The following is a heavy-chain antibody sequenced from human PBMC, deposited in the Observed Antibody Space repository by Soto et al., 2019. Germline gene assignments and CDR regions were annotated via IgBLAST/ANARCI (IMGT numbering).Heavy chain of an antibody. D-gene: IGHD1-20*01. J-gene: IGHJ5*02. V-gene: IGHV4-59*01. CDR3: ARVLTGPRRFDP. CDR1: GGSISSYY. CDR2: IYYSGST. Sequence: SETLSLTCTVSGGSISSYYWSWIRQPPGKGLEWIGYIYYSGSTNYNPSLKSRVTISVDTSKNQFSLKLSSVTAADTAMYYCARVLTGPRRFDPWGQGTLVTVSS.